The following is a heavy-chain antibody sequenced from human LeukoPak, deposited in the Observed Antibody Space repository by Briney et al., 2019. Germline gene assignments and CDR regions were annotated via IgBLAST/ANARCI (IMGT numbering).Heavy chain of an antibody. CDR1: GFTFSAYY. CDR2: ISGSGSNI. D-gene: IGHD7-27*01. CDR3: ARGTGEIDY. V-gene: IGHV3-11*04. Sequence: PGGSLRLSCAASGFTFSAYYMSWIRQAPGKGLEWVSHISGSGSNIYYPDSVKGRFTISRDNAKNSLYLQMNSLRADDMAVYYCARGTGEIDYWGRGTLVTVSS. J-gene: IGHJ4*02.